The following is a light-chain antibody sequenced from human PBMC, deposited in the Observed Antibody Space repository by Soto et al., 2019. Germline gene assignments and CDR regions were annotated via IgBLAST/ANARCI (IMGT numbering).Light chain of an antibody. Sequence: EIVLTQSPGTLSLSPGERATLSCRASQSVSSSYLAWYQQKPGQAPRLLIYGASSRATGIPDRFSGSGSGTDFTLTISMLEPEDFAVYFCQQYGNSPPSTFGQGTKVEIK. V-gene: IGKV3-20*01. J-gene: IGKJ2*02. CDR1: QSVSSSY. CDR3: QQYGNSPPST. CDR2: GAS.